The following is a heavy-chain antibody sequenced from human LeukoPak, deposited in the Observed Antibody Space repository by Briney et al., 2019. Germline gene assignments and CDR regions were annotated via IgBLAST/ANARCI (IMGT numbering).Heavy chain of an antibody. CDR2: IHNSGNT. J-gene: IGHJ4*02. D-gene: IGHD4-23*01. Sequence: SETLSLTCAVSGVSVSTVGYSWSWIRHPPGKGLEWIGYIHNSGNTYHNPSLQSRLTISIDRSKNQFSLKLTSVTAADTAVYYCARDSNSGFDYWGQGTLVSVSS. V-gene: IGHV4-30-2*01. CDR1: GVSVSTVGYS. CDR3: ARDSNSGFDY.